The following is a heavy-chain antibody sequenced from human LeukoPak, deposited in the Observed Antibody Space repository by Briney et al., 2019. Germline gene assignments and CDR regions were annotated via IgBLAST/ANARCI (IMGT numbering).Heavy chain of an antibody. CDR2: IYHSGST. CDR1: GYSISSGYY. V-gene: IGHV4-38-2*02. J-gene: IGHJ3*02. D-gene: IGHD2-15*01. CDR3: ARQHIASDAFDS. Sequence: PSETLSLTCTVSGYSISSGYYWGWIRQPPGKGLEWIGSIYHSGSTYYNPSLKSRVTISVDTSKNQFSLKLSSVTAADTAVYYCARQHIASDAFDSWGQGTMVTVSS.